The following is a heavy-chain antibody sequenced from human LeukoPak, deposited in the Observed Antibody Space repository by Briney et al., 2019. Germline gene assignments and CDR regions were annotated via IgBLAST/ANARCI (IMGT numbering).Heavy chain of an antibody. CDR3: AREFRSSSYFDY. CDR1: GGSISSGSYY. D-gene: IGHD6-13*01. Sequence: SETLSLTCTVSGGSISSGSYYWSWIRQPAGKGLEWIGRIYTSGSTNYNPSLKSRVTIPVDTSKNQFSLKLSSVTAADTAVYYCAREFRSSSYFDYWGQGTLVTVSS. V-gene: IGHV4-61*02. J-gene: IGHJ4*02. CDR2: IYTSGST.